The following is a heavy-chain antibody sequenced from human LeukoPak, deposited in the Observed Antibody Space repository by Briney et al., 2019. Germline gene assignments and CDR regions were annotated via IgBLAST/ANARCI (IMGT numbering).Heavy chain of an antibody. D-gene: IGHD3-22*01. CDR1: GGSISSSSYY. CDR3: ATPHITMIVVA. Sequence: SETLSLTCTVSGGSISSSSYYWGWIRQPPGKGLEWIGSIYYSGSTYYNPSLKSRVTISVDTSKNQFSLKLSSVTAADTAVYYCATPHITMIVVAWGQGTLVTVSS. V-gene: IGHV4-39*01. J-gene: IGHJ4*02. CDR2: IYYSGST.